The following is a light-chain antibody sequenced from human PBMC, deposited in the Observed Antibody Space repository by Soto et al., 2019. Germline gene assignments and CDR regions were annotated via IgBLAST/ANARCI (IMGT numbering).Light chain of an antibody. CDR3: QQYNSYSYT. CDR1: QSISSW. V-gene: IGKV1-5*01. Sequence: DIQMTQSPSTLSSSLGERATIPCRASQSISSWLAWYQQKPGKAPKLLIYDASSLESGVPSRFSGSGSGTEFSLTINSLQPDDFATYYCQQYNSYSYTFGQGTKLEIK. CDR2: DAS. J-gene: IGKJ2*01.